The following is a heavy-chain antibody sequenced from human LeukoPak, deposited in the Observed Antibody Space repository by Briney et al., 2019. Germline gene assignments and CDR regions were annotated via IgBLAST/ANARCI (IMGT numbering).Heavy chain of an antibody. D-gene: IGHD3-16*01. CDR3: FADRGGDQGDS. V-gene: IGHV3-66*01. Sequence: SGGSLRLSCAASEFSVGSNYMTWVRQAPGKGLEWVSLIYSGGSTYYADSVKGRFTISRDNSKNTLYLQMNSLRAEDTAVYFCFADRGGDQGDSWGQGTLVTVSS. CDR2: IYSGGST. CDR1: EFSVGSNY. J-gene: IGHJ4*02.